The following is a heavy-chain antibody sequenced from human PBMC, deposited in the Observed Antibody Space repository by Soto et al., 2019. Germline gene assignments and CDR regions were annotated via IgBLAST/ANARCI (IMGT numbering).Heavy chain of an antibody. CDR3: AREGNLGRWLQPLDF. D-gene: IGHD5-12*01. Sequence: QVQLQVSGPGLVKPSETLSLTCTVSGDSISAYSWSWVRQPPGKGLEWIGNIHYNGNTKYNPSLKSRATMSLDTSKNQFSLRLISVTAADTAKYFCAREGNLGRWLQPLDFWGQGTLVTVSS. V-gene: IGHV4-59*01. CDR1: GDSISAYS. J-gene: IGHJ4*02. CDR2: IHYNGNT.